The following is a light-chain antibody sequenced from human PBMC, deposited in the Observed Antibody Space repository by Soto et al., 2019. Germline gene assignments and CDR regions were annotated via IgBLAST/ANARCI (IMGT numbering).Light chain of an antibody. CDR2: ATS. Sequence: DIQMTQSPSSLSASVGDRVTITCRASQTINTYLNWYQQKPGKAPHLLIYATSTLQSGVPSRFSGGGSGTDFTLTISSLQPEDFATYYCQQSYSTPAFGPGTKVDIK. J-gene: IGKJ3*01. CDR3: QQSYSTPA. CDR1: QTINTY. V-gene: IGKV1-39*01.